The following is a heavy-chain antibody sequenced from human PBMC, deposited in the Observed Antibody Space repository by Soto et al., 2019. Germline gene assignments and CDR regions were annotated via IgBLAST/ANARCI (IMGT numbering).Heavy chain of an antibody. CDR3: PRFACPCLTGTGPDSWFAP. D-gene: IGHD1-1*01. Sequence: QAQLVESGGGLVKPGEPLRLSCAASGFIVSDYYMSWIRQAPGKGLEWVAYISGRDRTIYYAHSVKGRFTISRDNDNHRLHLEMNSLRAEDTATYFCPRFACPCLTGTGPDSWFAPCGQVTLVTFAS. CDR1: GFIVSDYY. J-gene: IGHJ5*02. V-gene: IGHV3-11*01. CDR2: ISGRDRTI.